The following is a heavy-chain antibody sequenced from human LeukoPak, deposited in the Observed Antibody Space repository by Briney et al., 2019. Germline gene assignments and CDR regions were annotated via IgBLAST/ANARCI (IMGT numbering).Heavy chain of an antibody. Sequence: PSETLSLTCTVSGGSISSYYWSWIRQPPGKGLERIGYIYYSGSTNYNPSLKSRVTISVDTSKNQFSLKLSSVTAADTAVYYCARLKAHDYGDYDAFDIWGQGTMVTVSS. J-gene: IGHJ3*02. CDR2: IYYSGST. CDR3: ARLKAHDYGDYDAFDI. V-gene: IGHV4-59*08. D-gene: IGHD4-17*01. CDR1: GGSISSYY.